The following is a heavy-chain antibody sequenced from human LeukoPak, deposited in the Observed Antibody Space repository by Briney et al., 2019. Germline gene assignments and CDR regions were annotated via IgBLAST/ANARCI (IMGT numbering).Heavy chain of an antibody. CDR3: ARSSNRTSYKFDY. D-gene: IGHD2-2*01. J-gene: IGHJ4*02. CDR1: GFTFSSYA. V-gene: IGHV3-23*01. Sequence: PSGGSLRLSCAASGFTFSSYAMSWVRQAPGKGLEWVSAISGSGGSTYYADSVKGRFTISRDNSKNTLYLQMNSLRAEDTALYYCARSSNRTSYKFDYWGQGTLVTVSS. CDR2: ISGSGGST.